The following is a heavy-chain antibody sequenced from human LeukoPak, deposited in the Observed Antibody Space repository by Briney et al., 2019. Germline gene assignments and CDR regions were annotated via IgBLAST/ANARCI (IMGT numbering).Heavy chain of an antibody. J-gene: IGHJ5*02. CDR1: GFTFSSYA. V-gene: IGHV3-23*01. CDR2: ISGSGGST. CDR3: AKDLIAAAS. D-gene: IGHD6-13*01. Sequence: GGSLRLSCAASGFTFSSYAMTWVRQAPGKGLEWVSGISGSGGSTYYADSVKGRFTISRDNSKNTLYLQMNSMRADDTAVYYCAKDLIAAASWGQGTLVTVSS.